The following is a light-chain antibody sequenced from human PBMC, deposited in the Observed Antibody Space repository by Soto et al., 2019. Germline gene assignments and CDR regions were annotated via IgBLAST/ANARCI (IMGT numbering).Light chain of an antibody. J-gene: IGKJ1*01. CDR1: QNIGNW. CDR2: DAS. CDR3: QQYNDGPWT. Sequence: DIQMTQSPFTLSAAVGDRVTITCLASQNIGNWLAWYQQKPGKTPDLLIYDASSLESGVPLRFSGSGSGTEFTLTISSLQTDDSATYYCQQYNDGPWTFGKGTKVDI. V-gene: IGKV1-5*01.